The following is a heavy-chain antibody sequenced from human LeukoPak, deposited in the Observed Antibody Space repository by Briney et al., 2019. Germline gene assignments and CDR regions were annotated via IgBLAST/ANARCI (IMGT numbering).Heavy chain of an antibody. CDR3: ANSTGEIVAAPSDY. Sequence: PGGSLRLSCAASGFTFSNYAFNWVRQAPGKGLDWVSTISGSGRNSYYADSVKGRFTISRDNSKNTLYLQMNSLRAEDTAIYYCANSTGEIVAAPSDYWGQGTLVTVSS. CDR1: GFTFSNYA. V-gene: IGHV3-23*01. J-gene: IGHJ4*02. D-gene: IGHD5-12*01. CDR2: ISGSGRNS.